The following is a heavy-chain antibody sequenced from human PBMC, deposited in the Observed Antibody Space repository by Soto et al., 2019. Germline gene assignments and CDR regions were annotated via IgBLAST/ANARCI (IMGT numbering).Heavy chain of an antibody. Sequence: GGSLSLSCAASGFTFNNYAMSWVRQAPGKGLEWVSTISFSGFTTYYADSVKGRFTISRDNSKNTLYLQMNSLRAEDTAVYYGAKAGLRLEELSNRGRFDYWGQGSLVTVSS. CDR2: ISFSGFTT. CDR3: AKAGLRLEELSNRGRFDY. V-gene: IGHV3-23*01. J-gene: IGHJ4*02. D-gene: IGHD3-16*02. CDR1: GFTFNNYA.